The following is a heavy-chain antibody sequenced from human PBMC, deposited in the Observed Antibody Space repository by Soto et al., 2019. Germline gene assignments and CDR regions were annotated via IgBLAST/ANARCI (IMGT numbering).Heavy chain of an antibody. CDR1: GFTFSSLA. J-gene: IGHJ4*02. CDR2: ITDSGGST. V-gene: IGHV3-23*01. Sequence: LXLSFASSGFTFSSLAMAWVRQAPGKGLEWVSSITDSGGSTDYADSVKGRFTISRDNSRNTLYLQMNSLRTDDTAVYYCAKLYWNPRYFDYWGKGTRVTVS. D-gene: IGHD1-1*01. CDR3: AKLYWNPRYFDY.